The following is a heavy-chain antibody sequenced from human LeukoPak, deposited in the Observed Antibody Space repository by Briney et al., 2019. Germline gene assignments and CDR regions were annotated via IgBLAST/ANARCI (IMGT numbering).Heavy chain of an antibody. CDR3: TRLPDDY. V-gene: IGHV3-73*01. CDR2: TRSKANSYAT. J-gene: IGHJ4*02. Sequence: GGSLRLSCAASGFTFSGSAMHWVRQASGKGLEWVGRTRSKANSYATAYAASVTGRFTISRNDSKNTAYLQMNSLKTEDTAVYYCTRLPDDYWGQGTLVTVSS. CDR1: GFTFSGSA.